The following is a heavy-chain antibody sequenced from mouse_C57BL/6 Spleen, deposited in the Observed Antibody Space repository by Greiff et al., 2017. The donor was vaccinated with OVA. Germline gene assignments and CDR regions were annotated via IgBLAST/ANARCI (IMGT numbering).Heavy chain of an antibody. J-gene: IGHJ4*01. V-gene: IGHV2-9-1*01. CDR2: IWTGGGT. CDR1: GFSLTSYA. Sequence: LVAPSQSLSITCTVSGFSLTSYAISWVRQPPGKGLEWLGVIWTGGGTNYNSSLKSRLSISKDTFKSQVFLKMNMLQTDDTARYYCARNKDYYGSGYYAMDYWGQGTSVTVSS. CDR3: ARNKDYYGSGYYAMDY. D-gene: IGHD1-1*01.